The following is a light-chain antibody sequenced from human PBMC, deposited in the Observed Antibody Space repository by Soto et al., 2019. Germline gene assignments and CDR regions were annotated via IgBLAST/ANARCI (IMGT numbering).Light chain of an antibody. Sequence: EIVLTQSPATLSWSPGERATHSCRASQSVSSYLAWYQQKRGQAPTLLIYDASNRATGIPARFSGSGSGTDFTLTISSLEPEDFAVYYCQQRSNWITFGQGTRLEIK. V-gene: IGKV3-11*01. J-gene: IGKJ5*01. CDR1: QSVSSY. CDR3: QQRSNWIT. CDR2: DAS.